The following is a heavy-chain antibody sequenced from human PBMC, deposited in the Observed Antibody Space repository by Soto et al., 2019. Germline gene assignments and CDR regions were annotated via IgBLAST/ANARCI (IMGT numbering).Heavy chain of an antibody. CDR3: AKDGHCSSTSCYDLDY. CDR2: ISGSGGST. J-gene: IGHJ4*02. V-gene: IGHV3-23*01. D-gene: IGHD2-2*01. Sequence: EVQLLESGGGLVQPGGSLRLSCAASGFTFSSYAMSWVRQAPGKGLEWVSAISGSGGSTYYADSVKGRFTISRDNSKNTLYLQMNSLRAEDTAVYYCAKDGHCSSTSCYDLDYWGQGTLVTVSS. CDR1: GFTFSSYA.